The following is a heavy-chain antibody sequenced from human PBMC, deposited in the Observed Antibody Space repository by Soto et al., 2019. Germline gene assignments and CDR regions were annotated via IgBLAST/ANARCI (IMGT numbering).Heavy chain of an antibody. CDR2: IIPIFGTA. V-gene: IGHV1-69*13. J-gene: IGHJ4*02. CDR3: ARDLGYYDSSDKLLPGY. CDR1: GGTFSSYA. Sequence: GASVKVSCKASGGTFSSYAISWVRQAPGQGLEWMGGIIPIFGTANYAQKFQGRVTITADESTSTAYMELSSLRSEDTAVYYCARDLGYYDSSDKLLPGYWGQGTLVTVSS. D-gene: IGHD3-22*01.